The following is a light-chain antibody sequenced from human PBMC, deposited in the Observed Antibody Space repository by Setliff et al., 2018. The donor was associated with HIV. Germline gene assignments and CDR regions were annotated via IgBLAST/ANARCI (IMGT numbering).Light chain of an antibody. V-gene: IGLV2-14*03. Sequence: QSVLTQPASVSGSPGQSITISCIGTSSDVGGYDFVSWYQQRPGKAPKLIIFDVSERPSGVSHRFSGSKSGNTASLTISGLQAEDEADYYCSSYTSSSSYVFGTGTKVT. CDR1: SSDVGGYDF. CDR2: DVS. J-gene: IGLJ1*01. CDR3: SSYTSSSSYV.